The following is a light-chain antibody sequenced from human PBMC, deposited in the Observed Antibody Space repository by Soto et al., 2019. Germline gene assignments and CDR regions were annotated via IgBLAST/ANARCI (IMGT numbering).Light chain of an antibody. Sequence: EIVLTQSPGTLSLSPGDRATLSCRASQSVGTNYLAWYQQKPGQAPRLLMYGASSRAPGIPDRFSGSGSGXXXXXXXXXXXXXXXXVYYCQHYGSSPLTFGQGTKVEIK. J-gene: IGKJ1*01. CDR2: GAS. CDR1: QSVGTNY. V-gene: IGKV3-20*01. CDR3: QHYGSSPLT.